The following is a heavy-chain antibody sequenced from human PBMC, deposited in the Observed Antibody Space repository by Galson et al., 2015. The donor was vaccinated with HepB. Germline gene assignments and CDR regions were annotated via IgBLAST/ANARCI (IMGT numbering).Heavy chain of an antibody. CDR1: GFTFSNAW. D-gene: IGHD3-10*01. V-gene: IGHV3-15*01. CDR2: IKSKTDGGTT. J-gene: IGHJ4*02. Sequence: SLRLSCAASGFTFSNAWMSWVRQAPGKGLEWVGRIKSKTDGGTTDYAAPVKGRFTISRDDSKNTLYLQMNSLKTEDTAVYYCTTVYYGSGSQPSGYWGQGTLVTVSS. CDR3: TTVYYGSGSQPSGY.